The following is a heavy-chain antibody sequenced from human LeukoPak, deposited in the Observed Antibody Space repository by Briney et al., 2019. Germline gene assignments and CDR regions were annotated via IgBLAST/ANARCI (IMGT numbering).Heavy chain of an antibody. Sequence: PGGSLRLSCAASGFSFSSYSMNWVRQAPGKGLEGISYISSGSSTIFYADSVKGRFTISRDTSKNTLYLQMNSLRVEDTAVYYCAKDRSGSGYFDNWGQGTLDTVSS. CDR1: GFSFSSYS. D-gene: IGHD3-10*01. CDR3: AKDRSGSGYFDN. CDR2: ISSGSSTI. J-gene: IGHJ4*02. V-gene: IGHV3-48*04.